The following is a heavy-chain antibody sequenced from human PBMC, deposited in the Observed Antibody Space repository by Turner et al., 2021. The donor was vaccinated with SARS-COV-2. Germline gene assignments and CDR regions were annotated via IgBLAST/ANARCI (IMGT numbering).Heavy chain of an antibody. D-gene: IGHD2-21*02. J-gene: IGHJ1*01. Sequence: QLQLQESGPGLVKPSETLSLTCTVSGGSISSSSYFWGWIRQPPGKGLEWIGSIYYSGSTYYKPSRKSRVTISVDTSKNQFSLKLRSVTAADTAVYYCARDGGDPPRYFQHWGQGTLVTVSS. CDR2: IYYSGST. V-gene: IGHV4-39*02. CDR3: ARDGGDPPRYFQH. CDR1: GGSISSSSYF.